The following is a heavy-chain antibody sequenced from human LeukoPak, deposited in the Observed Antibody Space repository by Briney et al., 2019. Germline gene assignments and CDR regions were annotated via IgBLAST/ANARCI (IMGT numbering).Heavy chain of an antibody. CDR3: ARGVYAFDV. J-gene: IGHJ3*01. CDR2: MNEDGSEI. V-gene: IGHV3-7*04. CDR1: GFTFSGYW. D-gene: IGHD6-6*01. Sequence: GGSLRLSCAASGFTFSGYWTTWVRQAPGTGLEWVTYMNEDGSEIYYVDSVKGRFTISRDNGKNSLYLQMNSLRADDTAVYYCARGVYAFDVWGQGTMVTVSS.